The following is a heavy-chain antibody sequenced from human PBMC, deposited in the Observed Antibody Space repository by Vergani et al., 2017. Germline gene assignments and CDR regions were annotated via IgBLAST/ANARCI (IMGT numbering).Heavy chain of an antibody. J-gene: IGHJ2*01. CDR3: ASHRYSGSSPYWYFDL. CDR1: GYSFTSYW. V-gene: IGHV5-10-1*03. D-gene: IGHD1-26*01. Sequence: EVQLVQSGAEVKKPGESLRISCKGSGYSFTSYWISWVRQMPGKGLEWMGRIDPSDSYTNYSPSFQSHVTISADKSISTAYLQWSSLKASDTAMYYCASHRYSGSSPYWYFDLWGRGTLVTVSS. CDR2: IDPSDSYT.